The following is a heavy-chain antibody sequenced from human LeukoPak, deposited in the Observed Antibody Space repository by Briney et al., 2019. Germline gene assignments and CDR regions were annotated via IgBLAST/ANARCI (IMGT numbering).Heavy chain of an antibody. CDR3: ALDLGHGEEDY. CDR1: GGSFSGYY. D-gene: IGHD3-10*01. CDR2: INHSGST. J-gene: IGHJ4*02. V-gene: IGHV4-34*01. Sequence: PSETLSLTCAVYGGSFSGYYWSWIRQPRGKGLEWIGEINHSGSTNYNPSLKSRVTISVDTSKNQFSLKLSSVTAADTAVYYCALDLGHGEEDYWGQGTLVTVSS.